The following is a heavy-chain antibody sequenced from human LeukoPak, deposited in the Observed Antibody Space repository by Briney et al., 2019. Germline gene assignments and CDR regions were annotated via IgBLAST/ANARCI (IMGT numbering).Heavy chain of an antibody. V-gene: IGHV3-23*01. J-gene: IGHJ4*02. CDR3: SAQPESLAGAMYS. D-gene: IGHD6-19*01. CDR1: GFSFSSHS. CDR2: ISPRSDFT. Sequence: GGSLRLSCTASGFSFSSHSMTWVRQAPGKGLDWVSTISPRSDFTFYADSVKGRFTVSRDNSRNTLYLHMSTLRAEDTAVYYCSAQPESLAGAMYSWGQGAQVTVSS.